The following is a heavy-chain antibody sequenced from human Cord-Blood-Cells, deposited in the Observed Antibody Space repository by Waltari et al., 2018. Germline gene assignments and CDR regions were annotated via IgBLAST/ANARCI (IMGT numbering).Heavy chain of an antibody. Sequence: QVQLQQWGAGLLKPSETLSLTCAVYGGSFRGYYWSWIRQPPGKGLEWIGEINHSGSTNYNPSLKSRVTISVDTSKNQFSLKLSSVTAADTAVYYCARAPAHSGYDYFDYWGQGTLVTVSS. V-gene: IGHV4-34*01. J-gene: IGHJ4*02. CDR3: ARAPAHSGYDYFDY. CDR2: INHSGST. CDR1: GGSFRGYY. D-gene: IGHD5-12*01.